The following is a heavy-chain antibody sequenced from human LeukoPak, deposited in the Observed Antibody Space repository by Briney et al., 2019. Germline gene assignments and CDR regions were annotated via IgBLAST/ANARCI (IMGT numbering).Heavy chain of an antibody. CDR1: SGSITSYF. CDR2: MHYNGGA. CDR3: ARDTYEDSSGYIDYFDS. Sequence: SETLSLTCSVSSGSITSYFWSWIRQPPGKGLEWIPYMHYNGGANSNPSLKSRVTMSVDTSKRQVSLRLTSVTAADTAVYYCARDTYEDSSGYIDYFDSWGPGTLVTVSS. D-gene: IGHD3-22*01. V-gene: IGHV4-59*01. J-gene: IGHJ4*02.